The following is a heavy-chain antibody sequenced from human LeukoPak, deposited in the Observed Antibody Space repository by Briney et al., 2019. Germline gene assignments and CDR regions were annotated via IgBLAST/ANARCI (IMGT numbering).Heavy chain of an antibody. D-gene: IGHD6-19*01. CDR1: GFTFSSYC. J-gene: IGHJ1*01. Sequence: PGGSLRLSCAASGFTFSSYCMHWVRQAPGKGLEWVAFIRYDGSNKYYADSVKGRFTISRDNSKNTLYLQMDSVRAEDTAVYYCAKGTSSRGWPRVQHWGKGTLVTVSS. CDR3: AKGTSSRGWPRVQH. V-gene: IGHV3-30*02. CDR2: IRYDGSNK.